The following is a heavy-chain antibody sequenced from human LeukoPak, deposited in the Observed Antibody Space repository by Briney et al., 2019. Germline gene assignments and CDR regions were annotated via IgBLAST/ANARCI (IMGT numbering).Heavy chain of an antibody. CDR3: ARGPPRGKYYYMDV. CDR1: GFIFSSFD. V-gene: IGHV3-13*01. Sequence: GGSLRLSCAASGFIFSSFDMHWVRQPTGQGLEWVSTIGTASDTYYPGPVEGRFTLSRDNAKNSLYLQMNSLTAGDTAVYYCARGPPRGKYYYMDVWGKGTTVTVSS. J-gene: IGHJ6*03. CDR2: IGTASDT. D-gene: IGHD1-1*01.